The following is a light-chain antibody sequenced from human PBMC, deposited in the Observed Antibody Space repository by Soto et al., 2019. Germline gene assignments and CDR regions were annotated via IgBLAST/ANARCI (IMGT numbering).Light chain of an antibody. CDR2: EVN. CDR1: SSDIGGYNY. J-gene: IGLJ1*01. CDR3: SSYSSTTTEYV. Sequence: QSVLTQPASVSGSPGQSITISCTGTSSDIGGYNYVYWYQQHPGNAPKLMIYEVNNRPSGVSSRFSGSRSGNTASLTVSGLQAEDEADYYCSSYSSTTTEYVFGTGTKVT. V-gene: IGLV2-14*01.